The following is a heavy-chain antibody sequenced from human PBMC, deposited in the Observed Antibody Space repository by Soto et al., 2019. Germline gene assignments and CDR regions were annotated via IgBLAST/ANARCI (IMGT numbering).Heavy chain of an antibody. CDR2: IYYTGST. CDR1: GGSISSTSHY. CDR3: ARLDGYGGLLDY. Sequence: QLQLQESGPGLVRPSETLSLTCTVSGGSISSTSHYWGWVRQPPGKGLEWIGSIYYTGSTYFRPSLRSRVTISVDTSKNQFSLKLTSVTAADTAVYFCARLDGYGGLLDYWGQGTLVTVSS. V-gene: IGHV4-39*01. J-gene: IGHJ4*02. D-gene: IGHD2-21*01.